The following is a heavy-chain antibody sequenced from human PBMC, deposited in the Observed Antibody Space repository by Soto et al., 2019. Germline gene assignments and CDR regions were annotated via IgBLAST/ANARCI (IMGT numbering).Heavy chain of an antibody. CDR3: ARGPRITIFGVVPYYFDY. CDR1: NGSFSGYY. D-gene: IGHD3-3*01. CDR2: INHSGST. V-gene: IGHV4-34*01. Sequence: PSETLSLTCVVYNGSFSGYYWSWIRQPPGKGLEWIGEINHSGSTNYNPSPKSRVTISVDTSKNQFSLKLSSVTAADTAVYYCARGPRITIFGVVPYYFDYWGQGTLVTVSS. J-gene: IGHJ4*02.